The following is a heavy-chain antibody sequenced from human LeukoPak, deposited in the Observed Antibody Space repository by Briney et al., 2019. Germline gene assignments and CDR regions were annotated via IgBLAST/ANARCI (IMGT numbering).Heavy chain of an antibody. J-gene: IGHJ4*02. D-gene: IGHD5-24*01. V-gene: IGHV3-23*01. CDR1: GFTFSSNA. CDR2: ISAGGDRT. Sequence: GGSLRLSCEASGFTFSSNAMSWVRQAPGKGLNWVSGISAGGDRTYYADSVKGRFTISRDNAKNTLYLQMNSLRAEDTAVYYCAKFEYSTATQLYYFDCWGQGALVTVSS. CDR3: AKFEYSTATQLYYFDC.